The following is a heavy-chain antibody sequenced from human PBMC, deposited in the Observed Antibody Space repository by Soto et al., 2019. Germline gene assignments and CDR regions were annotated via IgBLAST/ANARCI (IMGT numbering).Heavy chain of an antibody. J-gene: IGHJ5*02. CDR3: ARGPDYDLGSAFDP. V-gene: IGHV1-18*01. Sequence: ASVKVSCKASGYTFTSYGSSWVRQAPGQGLEWMGWISAYNGNTNYAQKLQGRFTISRHNSKNTLYLQMNSLRAEDTAVYYCARGPDYDLGSAFDPWGQGTLVTVSS. CDR2: ISAYNGNT. CDR1: GYTFTSYG. D-gene: IGHD3-3*01.